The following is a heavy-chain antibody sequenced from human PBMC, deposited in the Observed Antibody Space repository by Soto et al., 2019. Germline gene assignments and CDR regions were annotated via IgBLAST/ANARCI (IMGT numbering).Heavy chain of an antibody. CDR3: GTLSMP. J-gene: IGHJ5*02. D-gene: IGHD3-16*02. Sequence: GWSLRLSCAASGFTFSGYYMSLIRQAPGKGLEWVSYISSSSSYTKYADSVKGRFTISRDNAKNSLYLQMNSLRAEDTAVYYCGTLSMPWGQGTLVTVSS. CDR2: ISSSSSYT. V-gene: IGHV3-11*06. CDR1: GFTFSGYY.